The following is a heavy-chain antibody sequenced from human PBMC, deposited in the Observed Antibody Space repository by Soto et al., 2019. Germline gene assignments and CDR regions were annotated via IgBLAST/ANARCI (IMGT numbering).Heavy chain of an antibody. CDR2: IIPIFGTA. D-gene: IGHD3-3*01. CDR3: EIRFLEWSQPHYYYGMDV. V-gene: IGHV1-69*01. Sequence: QVQLVQSGAEVKKPGSSVKVSCKASGGTFSSYAISWVRQAPGQGLEWMGGIIPIFGTANYAQKFQGRVTITADESTSTAYMELSSLRSEDTAVYYCEIRFLEWSQPHYYYGMDVWGQGTTVTVSS. CDR1: GGTFSSYA. J-gene: IGHJ6*02.